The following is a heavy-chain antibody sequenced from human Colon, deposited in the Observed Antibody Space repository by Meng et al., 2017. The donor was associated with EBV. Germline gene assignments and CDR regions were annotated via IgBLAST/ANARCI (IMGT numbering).Heavy chain of an antibody. J-gene: IGHJ4*02. CDR2: IYHSGST. CDR3: ARGGYYSFDY. D-gene: IGHD5-18*01. Sequence: QVQLHAAGPGPVTPSETLSIACASSGGSNSSVYWWPWVRQSPGKGLEWIGEIYHSGSTNYNPSLKSRVTISVDKSKNQFSLKLTSVTAADTAVYYCARGGYYSFDYWGQRTLVTVSS. CDR1: GGSNSSVYW. V-gene: IGHV4-4*02.